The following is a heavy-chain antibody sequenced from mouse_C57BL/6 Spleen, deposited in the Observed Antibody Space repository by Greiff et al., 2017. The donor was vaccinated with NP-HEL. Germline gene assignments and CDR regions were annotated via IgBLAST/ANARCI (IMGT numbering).Heavy chain of an antibody. V-gene: IGHV5-4*01. D-gene: IGHD1-1*01. CDR1: GFTFSSYA. Sequence: EVQRVESGGGLVKPGGSLKLSCAASGFTFSSYAMSWVRQTPEKRLEWVATISDGGSYTYYPDNVKGRFTISRDNAKNNLYLQMSHLKSEDTAMYYCARHGSSYHWYFDVWGTGTTVTVSS. CDR2: ISDGGSYT. CDR3: ARHGSSYHWYFDV. J-gene: IGHJ1*03.